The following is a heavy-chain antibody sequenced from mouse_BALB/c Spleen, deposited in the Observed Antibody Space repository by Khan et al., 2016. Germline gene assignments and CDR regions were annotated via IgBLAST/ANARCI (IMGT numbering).Heavy chain of an antibody. CDR1: GYTFTSYW. V-gene: IGHV1-87*01. CDR3: ARGGNGNWAWFAY. D-gene: IGHD2-1*01. CDR2: IYPGDGDT. Sequence: QVQLQQSGAELARPGASVKLSCKASGYTFTSYWMQWVKQRPGQGLEWIGAIYPGDGDTRYNQKFKGKATLTADKSSSTAYMQLSSLASEDSAVYYCARGGNGNWAWFAYWGQGTLVTVSA. J-gene: IGHJ3*01.